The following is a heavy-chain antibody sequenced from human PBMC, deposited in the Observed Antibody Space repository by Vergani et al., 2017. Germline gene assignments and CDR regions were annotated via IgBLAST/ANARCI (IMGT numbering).Heavy chain of an antibody. D-gene: IGHD3-22*01. CDR1: GGSFSGYN. J-gene: IGHJ3*02. CDR3: AREIYYDSSSYVAFDI. CDR2: INHSGST. V-gene: IGHV4-34*01. Sequence: QVQLQQWGAGLLKPSETLSLTCAVHGGSFSGYNWSWIRQPPGKGLEWIGEINHSGSTNYNPSLKSRVTISVETSKNQFSLKLSSVTGADTAVYYCAREIYYDSSSYVAFDIWGQGSMVTVSS.